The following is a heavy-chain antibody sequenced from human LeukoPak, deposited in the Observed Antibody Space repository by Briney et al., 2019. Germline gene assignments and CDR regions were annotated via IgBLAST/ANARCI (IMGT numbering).Heavy chain of an antibody. CDR3: ARGQTYYYDSSGYSRAPYFHY. D-gene: IGHD3-22*01. V-gene: IGHV3-64*01. CDR1: GFTFSSYA. J-gene: IGHJ4*02. Sequence: GGSLRPSCAASGFTFSSYAMHWVRQAPGKGLEYVSAISSNGGSTYYANSVKGRFTISRDNSKNTLYLQMGSLRAEDMAVYYCARGQTYYYDSSGYSRAPYFHYWGQGTLVTVSS. CDR2: ISSNGGST.